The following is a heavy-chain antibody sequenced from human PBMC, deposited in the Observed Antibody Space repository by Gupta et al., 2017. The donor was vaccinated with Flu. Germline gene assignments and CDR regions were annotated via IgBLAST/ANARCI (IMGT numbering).Heavy chain of an antibody. D-gene: IGHD3-10*01. CDR3: ASARKPPKGKYMVRDLDNVEGYYYGMDV. J-gene: IGHJ6*02. CDR1: GGTFSSYA. Sequence: GKKPGSSVKVSCKASGGTFSSYAISWVRQAPGQGLEWMGGIIPIFGTANYAQKFQGRVTITADKSTSTAYMELSSPRSEDTAVYYCASARKPPKGKYMVRDLDNVEGYYYGMDVWGQGTTVTVSS. V-gene: IGHV1-69*06. CDR2: IIPIFGTA.